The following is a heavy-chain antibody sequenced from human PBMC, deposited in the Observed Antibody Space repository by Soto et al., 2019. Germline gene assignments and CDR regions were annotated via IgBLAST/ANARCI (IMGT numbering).Heavy chain of an antibody. Sequence: GGSLRLSCAASGFTFSSYTMHWVRQAPGKGLEWVAVISYDGSNKYYADSVRGRFTISRDNSKNTLYLQMNSLRAEDTAIYYCAKDRSGGWFDDAFDIWGQGTVVTVSS. V-gene: IGHV3-30-3*01. CDR2: ISYDGSNK. CDR3: AKDRSGGWFDDAFDI. CDR1: GFTFSSYT. D-gene: IGHD6-19*01. J-gene: IGHJ3*02.